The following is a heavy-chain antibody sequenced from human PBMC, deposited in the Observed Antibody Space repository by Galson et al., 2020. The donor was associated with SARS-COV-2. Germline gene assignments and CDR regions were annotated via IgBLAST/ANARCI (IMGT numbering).Heavy chain of an antibody. D-gene: IGHD6-19*01. CDR2: ISAYNGDT. Sequence: ASVKVSCKASGYTFTNYGISWVRQAPGQGLEWMGWISAYNGDTDYAQNLQGRVTMTTDTSTNTAYMELRSLRSDDTAVYYCAREVAWLVDYYYMDVWGKGTTVTVSS. J-gene: IGHJ6*03. V-gene: IGHV1-18*04. CDR3: AREVAWLVDYYYMDV. CDR1: GYTFTNYG.